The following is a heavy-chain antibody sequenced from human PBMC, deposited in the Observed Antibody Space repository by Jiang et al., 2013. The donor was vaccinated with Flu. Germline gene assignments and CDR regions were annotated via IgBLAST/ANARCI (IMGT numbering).Heavy chain of an antibody. CDR3: ATPEYSDGFDACDI. D-gene: IGHD4-17*01. CDR1: GYTFSTYA. CDR2: INTRTGNP. J-gene: IGHJ3*02. V-gene: IGHV7-4-1*02. Sequence: QSGSELKKPGASVKVSCKASGYTFSTYALNWVRQAPGQGLEWMGWINTRTGNPTYAQGFTGRFVFSLDISVSTAYLQISSLKAEDTAVYYCATPEYSDGFDACDIWGQGTMVTVSS.